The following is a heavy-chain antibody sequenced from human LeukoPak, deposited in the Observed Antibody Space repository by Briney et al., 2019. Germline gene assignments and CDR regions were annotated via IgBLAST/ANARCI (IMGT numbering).Heavy chain of an antibody. D-gene: IGHD3-22*01. J-gene: IGHJ4*02. V-gene: IGHV3-21*01. CDR1: GFTFSSYS. CDR2: ISSSSSYI. CDR3: ARGHSSGYYYDFDY. Sequence: GGSLRLSCAASGFTFSSYSMNWVRQAPGKGLEWVSSISSSSSYIYYAGSVKGRFTISRDNAKNSLYLQMNSLRAEDTAVYYCARGHSSGYYYDFDYWGQGTLVTVSS.